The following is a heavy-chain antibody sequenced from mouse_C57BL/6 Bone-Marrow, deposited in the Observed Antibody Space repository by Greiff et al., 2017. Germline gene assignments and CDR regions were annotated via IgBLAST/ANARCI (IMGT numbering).Heavy chain of an antibody. V-gene: IGHV7-3*01. J-gene: IGHJ3*01. Sequence: EVNLVESGGGLVQPGGSLSLPCAASGFTFTDYYMSWVRQPPGKALEWLGFIRNKANGYTTVYSASVKGRLTISRDNPQSILYLQMNVLRAEDSATDTCAWSMVTTGEWFAYWGQGTLVTVSA. CDR1: GFTFTDYY. CDR3: AWSMVTTGEWFAY. CDR2: IRNKANGYTT. D-gene: IGHD2-2*01.